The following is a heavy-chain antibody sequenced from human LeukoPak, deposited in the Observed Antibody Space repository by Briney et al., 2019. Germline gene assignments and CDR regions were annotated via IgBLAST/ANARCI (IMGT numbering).Heavy chain of an antibody. D-gene: IGHD3-22*01. CDR3: ARVSDYYDSSGPSAIDY. CDR1: GGSISCGGYY. CDR2: IYYSGST. V-gene: IGHV4-30-4*08. J-gene: IGHJ4*02. Sequence: SETLSLTCTVSGGSISCGGYYWSWIRQHPGKGLEWIGYIYYSGSTYYNPSLKSRVTISVDTSKNQFSLKLSSVTAADTAVYYCARVSDYYDSSGPSAIDYWGQGTLVTVSS.